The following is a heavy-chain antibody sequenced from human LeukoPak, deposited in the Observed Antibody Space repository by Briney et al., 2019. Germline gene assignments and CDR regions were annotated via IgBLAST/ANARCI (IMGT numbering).Heavy chain of an antibody. Sequence: GRSLRLSCAASGFTFSSYAMHWVRQAPGKGLEWVAVISYDGSNKYYADSVKGRFTISRDNSKNTLYLQMNSLRAEDTAVYYCVRGIRYFCWLPRVLDYWGQGTLVTVSS. CDR1: GFTFSSYA. D-gene: IGHD3-9*01. V-gene: IGHV3-30*04. CDR2: ISYDGSNK. CDR3: VRGIRYFCWLPRVLDY. J-gene: IGHJ4*02.